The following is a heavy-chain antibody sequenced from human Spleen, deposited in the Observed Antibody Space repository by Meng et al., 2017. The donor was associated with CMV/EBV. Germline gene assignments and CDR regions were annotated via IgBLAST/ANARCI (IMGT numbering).Heavy chain of an antibody. J-gene: IGHJ4*02. CDR2: ISYDGSNK. CDR3: ARVHFGVVIRCPHY. V-gene: IGHV3-30-3*01. Sequence: GGSLRLSCAASGFTFSSYAMHWVRQAPGKGLEWVAVISYDGSNKYYADSVKGRSTISRDNSKNTLYLQMNSLRAEDTAVYYCARVHFGVVIRCPHYWGQGTLVTVSS. CDR1: GFTFSSYA. D-gene: IGHD3-3*01.